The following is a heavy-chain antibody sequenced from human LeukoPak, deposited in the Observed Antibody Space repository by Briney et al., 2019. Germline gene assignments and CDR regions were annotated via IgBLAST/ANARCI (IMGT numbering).Heavy chain of an antibody. Sequence: GGSLRLSCAASGFTVSSNYMSWVRQAPGKGLEWVSVIYSGGSTYYADSVKGRFTIFRDNSKNTLYLQMNSLRAEDTAVYYCARVAKYGSGSYYMDRYYYGMDVWGQGTTVTVSS. J-gene: IGHJ6*02. CDR2: IYSGGST. CDR1: GFTVSSNY. V-gene: IGHV3-53*01. D-gene: IGHD3-10*01. CDR3: ARVAKYGSGSYYMDRYYYGMDV.